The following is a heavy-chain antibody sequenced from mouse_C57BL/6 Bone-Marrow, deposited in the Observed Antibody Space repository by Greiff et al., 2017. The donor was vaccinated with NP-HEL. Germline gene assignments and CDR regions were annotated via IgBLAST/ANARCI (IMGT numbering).Heavy chain of an antibody. J-gene: IGHJ3*01. CDR1: GFTFSDYY. CDR3: ARSTATGTGWFAY. D-gene: IGHD4-1*02. V-gene: IGHV5-12*01. CDR2: ISNGGGST. Sequence: EVHLVESGGGLVQPGGSLKLSCAASGFTFSDYYMYWVRQTPEKRLEWVAYISNGGGSTYYPDTVKGRFTISRDNAKNTLYLQMSRLKSEDTAMYYCARSTATGTGWFAYWGQGTLVTVSA.